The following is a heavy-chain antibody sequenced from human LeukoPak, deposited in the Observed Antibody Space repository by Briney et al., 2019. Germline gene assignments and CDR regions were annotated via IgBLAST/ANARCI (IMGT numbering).Heavy chain of an antibody. V-gene: IGHV4-61*02. CDR3: ARAGARAGSDYDYWSY. CDR2: IYTSGSI. J-gene: IGHJ4*02. CDR1: GGSISSGSYY. D-gene: IGHD5-12*01. Sequence: PSQTLSLTCTVSGGSISSGSYYWSWIRQPAGKGLEWIGRIYTSGSINYNPSLMSRVIITIDTSKNQFSLRLSSVTAADTAVYYCARAGARAGSDYDYWSYWGQGTLVTVSS.